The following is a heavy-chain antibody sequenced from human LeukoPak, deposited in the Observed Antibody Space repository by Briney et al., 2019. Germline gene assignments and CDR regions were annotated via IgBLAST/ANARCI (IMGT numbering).Heavy chain of an antibody. CDR3: ARDHGYISGSYHRFDY. D-gene: IGHD1-26*01. CDR1: GFTFSSYA. Sequence: TGGSLRLSCAASGFTFSSYAMHWVRQAPGKGLEWVAVISYDGSNKYYADSVKGRFTISRDNSKNTLYLQMNSLRAEDTAVYYCARDHGYISGSYHRFDYWGQGTLVTVSS. V-gene: IGHV3-30-3*01. CDR2: ISYDGSNK. J-gene: IGHJ4*02.